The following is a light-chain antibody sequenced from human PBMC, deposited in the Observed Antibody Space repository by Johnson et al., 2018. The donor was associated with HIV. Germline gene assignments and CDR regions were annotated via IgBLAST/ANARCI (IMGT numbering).Light chain of an antibody. CDR3: GTWDSSLSAGGV. V-gene: IGLV1-51*01. CDR1: SSNIGNNY. Sequence: QSVLTQPPSVSAAPGQKVTISCSGSSSNIGNNYVSWYQQLPGTAPKLLIYDNNKRPSGIPDRFSGSKSGTSATLGITGLPTGDEADYDCGTWDSSLSAGGVFGTGTKVTVL. CDR2: DNN. J-gene: IGLJ1*01.